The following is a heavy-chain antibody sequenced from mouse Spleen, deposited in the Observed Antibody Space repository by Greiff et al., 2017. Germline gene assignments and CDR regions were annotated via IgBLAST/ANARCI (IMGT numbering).Heavy chain of an antibody. V-gene: IGHV8-8*01. Sequence: QVTLKVCGPGILQPSQTLSLTCSFSGFSLSTFGMGVGWIRQPSGKGLEWLAHIWWDDDKYYNPALKSRLTISKDTSKNQVFLKIANVDTADTATYYCARNRDDYGGGWFAYWGQGTLVTVSA. CDR3: ARNRDDYGGGWFAY. CDR1: GFSLSTFGMG. D-gene: IGHD2-4*01. J-gene: IGHJ3*01. CDR2: IWWDDDK.